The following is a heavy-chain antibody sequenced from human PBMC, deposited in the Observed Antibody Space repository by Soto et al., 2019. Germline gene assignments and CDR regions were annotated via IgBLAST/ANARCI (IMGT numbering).Heavy chain of an antibody. J-gene: IGHJ6*02. CDR2: INSDGSST. CDR1: GFTFSSYW. Sequence: EVQLVESGGGLVQPGGSLRLSCAASGFTFSSYWMHWVRQAPGKGLGWVSRINSDGSSTSYADSVKGRFTISRDNAKNTLKLQMNSLRAEETAVYYCARDRLKTFYHYGMDVWGQGTTVTVSS. V-gene: IGHV3-74*01. CDR3: ARDRLKTFYHYGMDV.